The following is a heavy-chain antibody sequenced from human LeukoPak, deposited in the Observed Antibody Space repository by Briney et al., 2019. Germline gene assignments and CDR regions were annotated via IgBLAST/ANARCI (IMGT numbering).Heavy chain of an antibody. CDR2: IRSKANSYAT. Sequence: GESLKISCAASGVTFCGSAMHWVRQASGKGLEWVGRIRSKANSYATAYAASVKGRFTISRDDSKNTAYLQMNSLKTEDTAVYYCTSRDCSSTSCYRDPTYYYYYMDVWGKGTTVTVSS. V-gene: IGHV3-73*01. J-gene: IGHJ6*03. D-gene: IGHD2-2*01. CDR1: GVTFCGSA. CDR3: TSRDCSSTSCYRDPTYYYYYMDV.